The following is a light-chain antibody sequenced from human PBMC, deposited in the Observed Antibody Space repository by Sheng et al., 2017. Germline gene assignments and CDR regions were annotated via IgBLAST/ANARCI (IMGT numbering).Light chain of an antibody. J-gene: IGKJ4*01. CDR3: QQSDNFPLT. CDR2: AAS. Sequence: DIQMTQSPSTLSASVGDRVTITCRASQSITSYLNWYQQKPGKAPKLLIYAASSFQSGVPSRFSGTGSGTDFSFTISSLQPEDFATYHCQQSDNFPLTFGGGTKVEIK. V-gene: IGKV1-39*01. CDR1: QSITSY.